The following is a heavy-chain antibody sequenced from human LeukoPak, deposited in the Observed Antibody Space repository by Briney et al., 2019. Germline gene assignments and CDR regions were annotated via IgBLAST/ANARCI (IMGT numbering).Heavy chain of an antibody. D-gene: IGHD3-10*01. J-gene: IGHJ4*02. Sequence: SVKVSCKVSRYTLTELSMHWVRQAPGQGLEWMGRIIPILGIANYAQKFQGRVTITADKSTSTAYMELSSLRSEDTAVYYCASGGIIWSYFDYWGQGTLVTVSS. V-gene: IGHV1-69*02. CDR3: ASGGIIWSYFDY. CDR1: RYTLTELS. CDR2: IIPILGIA.